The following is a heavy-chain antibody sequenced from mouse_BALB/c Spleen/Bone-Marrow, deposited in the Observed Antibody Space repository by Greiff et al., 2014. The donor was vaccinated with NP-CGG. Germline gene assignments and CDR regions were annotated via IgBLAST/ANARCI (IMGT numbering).Heavy chain of an antibody. D-gene: IGHD4-1*01. CDR2: IDPEIGNT. V-gene: IGHV14-1*02. CDR3: ARLFGTRDFDY. CDR1: GFNIKDYF. Sequence: DVHLVESGAELVRPGALVKLTCKASGFNIKDYFMHWVKQRPEQGLEWIGWIDPEIGNTLYDPKFQGKASITADTSSNTAYLQISSLTSEDTAVYYCARLFGTRDFDYWGQGTTLTVSS. J-gene: IGHJ2*01.